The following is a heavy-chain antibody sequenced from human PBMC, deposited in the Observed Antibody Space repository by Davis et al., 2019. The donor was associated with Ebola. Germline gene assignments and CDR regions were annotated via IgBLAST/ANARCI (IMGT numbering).Heavy chain of an antibody. J-gene: IGHJ6*02. D-gene: IGHD6-6*01. CDR2: INAGNGNT. CDR3: ARGSSKAYYYYGMDV. V-gene: IGHV1-3*01. CDR1: RYTFTRYA. Sequence: AASVKVSCKASRYTFTRYAMHWVRQAPGQRLEWMGWINAGNGNTKYSQKFQGRVTITRDTSASTAYMELSSLRSEDTAVYYCARGSSKAYYYYGMDVWGQGTTVSVSS.